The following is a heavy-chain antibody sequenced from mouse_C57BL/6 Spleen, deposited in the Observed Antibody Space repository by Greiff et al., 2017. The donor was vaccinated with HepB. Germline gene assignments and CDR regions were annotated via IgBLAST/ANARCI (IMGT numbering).Heavy chain of an antibody. J-gene: IGHJ1*03. CDR1: GYTFTTYP. CDR3: ARAPNYYGSSHWYFDV. D-gene: IGHD1-1*01. CDR2: FHPYNDDT. Sequence: VQLQQSGAELVKPGASVKMSCKASGYTFTTYPIEWMKQNHGKSLEWIGNFHPYNDDTKYNEKFKGKATLTVEKSCSTVYLELSRLTADDSAVYYCARAPNYYGSSHWYFDVWGRGTTVTVSS. V-gene: IGHV1-47*01.